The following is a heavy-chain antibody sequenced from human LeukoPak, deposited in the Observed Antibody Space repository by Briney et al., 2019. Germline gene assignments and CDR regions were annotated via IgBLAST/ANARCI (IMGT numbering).Heavy chain of an antibody. D-gene: IGHD3-22*01. V-gene: IGHV3-30-3*01. CDR1: GFTFSSYA. J-gene: IGHJ4*02. Sequence: PGGSLRLSCAASGFTFSSYAMHWVRQAPGKGLEWVAVISYDGSNKYYADSVKGRFTISRDNSKNTLYLQMNSLRAEDTAVYYCARTGLVVVIRGGFDYWGQGTLVTVSS. CDR3: ARTGLVVVIRGGFDY. CDR2: ISYDGSNK.